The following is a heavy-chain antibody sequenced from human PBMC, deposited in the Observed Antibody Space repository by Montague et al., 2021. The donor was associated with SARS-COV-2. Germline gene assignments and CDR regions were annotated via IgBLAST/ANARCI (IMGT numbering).Heavy chain of an antibody. V-gene: IGHV4-59*12. CDR1: GGSISSYY. J-gene: IGHJ6*02. D-gene: IGHD2-2*01. CDR3: ARVRAVPAAMRIFSLGRSYYGMDV. Sequence: TLSLTCTVSGGSISSYYWSWIRQPPGKGLEWIAYIHYSGRTNFNPSLRSRVTMSVDTSKNQFSLKLSSVTAADTAVYYCARVRAVPAAMRIFSLGRSYYGMDVWGQGTTVTVSS. CDR2: IHYSGRT.